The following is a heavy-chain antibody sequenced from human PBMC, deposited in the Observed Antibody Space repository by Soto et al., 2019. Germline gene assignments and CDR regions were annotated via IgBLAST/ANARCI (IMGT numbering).Heavy chain of an antibody. CDR1: GFTFISSA. CDR3: AAYTIVGATDDFDY. Sequence: SVKVSCQASGFTFISSAVQWVRQARGQRLEWIGWIVVGSGNTNYAQKFQERVTITRDMSTSTAYMELSSLRSEDTAVYYCAAYTIVGATDDFDYWGQGTLVTSPQ. D-gene: IGHD1-26*01. CDR2: IVVGSGNT. V-gene: IGHV1-58*01. J-gene: IGHJ4*02.